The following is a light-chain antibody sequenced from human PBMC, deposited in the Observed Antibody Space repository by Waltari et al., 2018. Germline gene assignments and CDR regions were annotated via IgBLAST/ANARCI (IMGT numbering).Light chain of an antibody. CDR2: DDR. J-gene: IGLJ2*01. CDR3: QVWDTTGDHVV. Sequence: SYVLTQPPSVSVPPGRTARITCTGNNIAAKSVHWYRQKPGQAPVLVVRDDRDRPSGTPERVSGSNSGNTATLTVSRVEAGDEAVYYCQVWDTTGDHVVFGGGTRLTVL. V-gene: IGLV3-21*02. CDR1: NIAAKS.